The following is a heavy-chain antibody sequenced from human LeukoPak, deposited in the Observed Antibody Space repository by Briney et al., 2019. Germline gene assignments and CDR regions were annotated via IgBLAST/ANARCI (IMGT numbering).Heavy chain of an antibody. Sequence: ASVKVSCKASGYTFSSYAMHWVRQAPGQRLEWMGWINAGNGNTKFSHEFQGRVTITRDTSASTAYMELNSLRSEDTAVYYCARDQGGTGTTSWFYYYMDVWGKGTTVTVSS. V-gene: IGHV1-3*03. CDR1: GYTFSSYA. CDR3: ARDQGGTGTTSWFYYYMDV. CDR2: INAGNGNT. J-gene: IGHJ6*03. D-gene: IGHD1-7*01.